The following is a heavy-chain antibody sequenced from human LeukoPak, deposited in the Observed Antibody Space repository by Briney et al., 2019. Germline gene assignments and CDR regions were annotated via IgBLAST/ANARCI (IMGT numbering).Heavy chain of an antibody. CDR3: ARTASARFFDL. CDR2: IYYSGST. CDR1: GDPTYSYF. V-gene: IGHV4-59*01. Sequence: SETLSLTPTVSGDPTYSYFWSASSQPPGKGLEWIGHIYYSGSTNYNPPLKSRVTISIDTSKNQFSLKLSSVTAADTTVYYGARTASARFFDLWGRGNLVTVSS. J-gene: IGHJ2*01. D-gene: IGHD6-13*01.